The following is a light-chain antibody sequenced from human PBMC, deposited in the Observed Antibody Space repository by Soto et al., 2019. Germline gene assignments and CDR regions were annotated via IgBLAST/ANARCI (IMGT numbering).Light chain of an antibody. J-gene: IGLJ1*01. CDR3: CSYSDTNTYV. CDR1: SSDVGGYNY. CDR2: DVS. Sequence: QSVLTQPRSVSGSPGQSVTISCTGTSSDVGGYNYVSWYQQHPGKAPKLMIYDVSKRPSGVPDRFSGSKSGNTASLTISGLQAEDEADYYCCSYSDTNTYVFGSGTKLTVL. V-gene: IGLV2-11*01.